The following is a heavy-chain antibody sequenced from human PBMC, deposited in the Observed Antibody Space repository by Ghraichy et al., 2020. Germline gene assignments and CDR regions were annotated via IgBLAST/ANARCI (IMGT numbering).Heavy chain of an antibody. Sequence: GGSLRLSCAASGLPVESNYLTWVRQAPGKGLEWVSTLYSRGAPYYSGSVEGRFTISRDKSANTVYLQMNRLRVEDTAIYFCARDSHSLIPPAVPRYLFYGLDVWGQGTAVIVS. CDR2: LYSRGAP. CDR3: ARDSHSLIPPAVPRYLFYGLDV. V-gene: IGHV3-66*01. J-gene: IGHJ6*02. CDR1: GLPVESNY. D-gene: IGHD1-26*01.